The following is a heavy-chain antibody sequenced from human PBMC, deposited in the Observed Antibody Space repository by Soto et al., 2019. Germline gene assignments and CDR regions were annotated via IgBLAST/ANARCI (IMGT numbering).Heavy chain of an antibody. D-gene: IGHD6-19*01. Sequence: SETLSLTCTVSGGSISSYYWSWIRQPPGKGLEWIWYIYYSGSTNYNPSLKSRVTISVDTSKNQFSLKLSSVTAADTAVYYCARSQGGDPDSSGWYKPYYYYMDVWGKGTTVTVSS. V-gene: IGHV4-59*01. CDR2: IYYSGST. J-gene: IGHJ6*03. CDR1: GGSISSYY. CDR3: ARSQGGDPDSSGWYKPYYYYMDV.